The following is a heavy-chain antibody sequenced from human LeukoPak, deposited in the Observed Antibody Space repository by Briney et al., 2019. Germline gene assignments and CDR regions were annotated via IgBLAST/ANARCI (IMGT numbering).Heavy chain of an antibody. CDR2: IKQDGSEK. V-gene: IGHV3-7*03. CDR3: ARGQYTDGLSY. Sequence: GGSLRLSCAASGFTFSSYWMSWVRQAPGKGLEWVANIKQDGSEKYYVDSVKGRFTISRDNAENSLFLQMNGLRPEDTAVFYCARGQYTDGLSYWGQGTLVTVSS. D-gene: IGHD5-24*01. CDR1: GFTFSSYW. J-gene: IGHJ4*02.